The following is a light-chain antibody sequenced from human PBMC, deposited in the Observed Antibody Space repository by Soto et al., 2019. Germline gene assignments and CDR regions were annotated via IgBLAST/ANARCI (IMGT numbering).Light chain of an antibody. CDR3: QQYNNWPPYT. V-gene: IGKV3-15*01. Sequence: EIVMTQSPATLSVSPGERATLSCRASQSVSSNLAWYQQKPGQAPRLLIYGAFTGATCIPARFSGSGSGTEFTLTISSLQSEDFAVYYCQQYNNWPPYTFGQGTKLEIK. J-gene: IGKJ2*01. CDR1: QSVSSN. CDR2: GAF.